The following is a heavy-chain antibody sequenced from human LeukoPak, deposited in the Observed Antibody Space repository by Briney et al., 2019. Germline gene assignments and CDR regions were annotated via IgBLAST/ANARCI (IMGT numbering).Heavy chain of an antibody. CDR1: GGTFSSYA. CDR3: ARVAVAAAKNWFDP. Sequence: GASVKVSCKASGGTFSSYAISWVRQAPGQGLEWMGGIIPIFGTANCAQKFQGRVTITADESTSTAYMELSSLRSEDTAVYYCARVAVAAAKNWFDPWGQGTLVTVSS. J-gene: IGHJ5*02. CDR2: IIPIFGTA. D-gene: IGHD6-13*01. V-gene: IGHV1-69*01.